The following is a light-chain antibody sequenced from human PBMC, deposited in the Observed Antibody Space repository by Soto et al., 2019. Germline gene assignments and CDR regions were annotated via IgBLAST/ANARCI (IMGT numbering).Light chain of an antibody. Sequence: EIVLTQSPGTLSLSPGERATLSCRANQSVSSSYLAWYQQKPGQAPRLLIYGASSRATGIPDRFSGSGSGTDFTLTISRLEPEDFAVYYCQQYGSSPPKTFGQGTKLEIK. CDR2: GAS. CDR1: QSVSSSY. CDR3: QQYGSSPPKT. V-gene: IGKV3-20*01. J-gene: IGKJ2*01.